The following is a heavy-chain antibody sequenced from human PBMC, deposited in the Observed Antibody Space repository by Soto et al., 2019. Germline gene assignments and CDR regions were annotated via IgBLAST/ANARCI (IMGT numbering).Heavy chain of an antibody. CDR2: INHSGST. CDR1: GGSFSGYY. CDR3: ARSARRLRPKYYFDY. J-gene: IGHJ4*02. V-gene: IGHV4-34*01. Sequence: PSETLSLTCAVYGGSFSGYYWSWILQPPGKGLEWIGEINHSGSTNYNPSLKSRVTISVDTSKNQFSLKLSSVTAADTAVYYCARSARRLRPKYYFDYWGQGTLVTVSS. D-gene: IGHD4-17*01.